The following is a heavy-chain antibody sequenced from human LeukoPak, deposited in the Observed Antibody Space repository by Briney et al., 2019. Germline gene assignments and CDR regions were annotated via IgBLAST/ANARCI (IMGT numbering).Heavy chain of an antibody. CDR2: MNPNSGNT. D-gene: IGHD6-19*01. V-gene: IGHV1-8*01. CDR3: ARSPGSRGWWARPYYYYGMDV. CDR1: GYTFTSYD. J-gene: IGHJ6*02. Sequence: ASVKVSCKASGYTFTSYDINWVRQATGQGLEWMGWMNPNSGNTGYAQKFQGRVTMTRNTSISTAYMELSSLRSEDTAVYYCARSPGSRGWWARPYYYYGMDVWGQGTTVTVSS.